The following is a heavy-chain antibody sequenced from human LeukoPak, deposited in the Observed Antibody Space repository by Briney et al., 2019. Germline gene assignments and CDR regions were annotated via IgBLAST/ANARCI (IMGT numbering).Heavy chain of an antibody. V-gene: IGHV5-51*01. CDR1: GYSFTSYW. J-gene: IGHJ4*02. D-gene: IGHD6-13*01. CDR2: IYPGDPDT. Sequence: GESLKISCKGSGYSFTSYWIGWVRQMAGKGPEWMGVIYPGDPDTRYSPSFQGQVTISADKSTSTAYLQWSSLKASDTAMYYCARLSNWYYFDYWGQGTLVTVSS. CDR3: ARLSNWYYFDY.